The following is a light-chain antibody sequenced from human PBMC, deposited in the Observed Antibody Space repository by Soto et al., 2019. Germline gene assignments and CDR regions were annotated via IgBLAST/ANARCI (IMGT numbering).Light chain of an antibody. CDR1: QPIGND. J-gene: IGKJ5*01. CDR2: AAS. CDR3: QQTHAVPLT. V-gene: IGKV1-39*01. Sequence: DVHMVQSPTSLSDSVGDRVTIACRASQPIGNDLNWYQQKPGEAPKVLIFAASTLRSGFPARFSGSGYGTDFTLTINNLHPEDSATYYCQQTHAVPLTFGQGTRLEIK.